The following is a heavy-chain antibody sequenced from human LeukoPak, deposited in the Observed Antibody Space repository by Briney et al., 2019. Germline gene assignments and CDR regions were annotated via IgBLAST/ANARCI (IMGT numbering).Heavy chain of an antibody. D-gene: IGHD6-19*01. Sequence: PSETLSLTCAVYGGSFSGYYWSWIRQPPGKGLEWIGYIYYSGSTNYNPSLKSRVTISVDTSKNQFSLKLSSVTAADTAVYYCARVTAVAEFDYWGQGTLVTVSS. CDR2: IYYSGST. CDR3: ARVTAVAEFDY. V-gene: IGHV4-59*01. CDR1: GGSFSGYY. J-gene: IGHJ4*02.